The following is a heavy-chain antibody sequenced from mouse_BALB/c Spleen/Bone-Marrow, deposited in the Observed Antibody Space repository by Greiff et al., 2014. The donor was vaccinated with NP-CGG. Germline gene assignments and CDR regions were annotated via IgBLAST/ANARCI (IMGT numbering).Heavy chain of an antibody. D-gene: IGHD2-2*01. V-gene: IGHV5-17*02. Sequence: EVNVVESGGGLVQPGGSRKLSCAASGFTFSSFGMHWVRQAPEKGLEWVAYISSGSSTIYYADTVKGRFTISRDNPKNTLFLQMTILKSEYTPMYYCARSPYGYDGRDYLGQGTSLTVSS. J-gene: IGHJ4*01. CDR3: ARSPYGYDGRDY. CDR1: GFTFSSFG. CDR2: ISSGSSTI.